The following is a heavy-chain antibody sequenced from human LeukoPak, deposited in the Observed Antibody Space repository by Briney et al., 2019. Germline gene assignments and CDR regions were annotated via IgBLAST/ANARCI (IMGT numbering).Heavy chain of an antibody. CDR3: ARQGQQLDWFDP. CDR2: IYPGDSDT. D-gene: IGHD6-13*01. V-gene: IGHV5-51*01. Sequence: GEALQISCKGSGYGFTSYWIGWVRPMPGKGRGWRGIIYPGDSDTRYSPSFQGQVTISADKSISTAYLQWSSLKASDTAMYYCARQGQQLDWFDPWGQGTLVTVSS. J-gene: IGHJ5*02. CDR1: GYGFTSYW.